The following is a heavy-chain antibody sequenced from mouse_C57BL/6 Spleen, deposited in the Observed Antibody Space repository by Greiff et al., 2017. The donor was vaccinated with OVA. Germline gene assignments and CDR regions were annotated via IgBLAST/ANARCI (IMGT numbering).Heavy chain of an antibody. CDR2: IDPSDSET. V-gene: IGHV1-52*01. CDR1: GYTFTSYW. CDR3: ARSRYYGSSYGYFDV. D-gene: IGHD1-1*01. J-gene: IGHJ1*03. Sequence: QVQLQQPGAELVRPGSSVKLSCKASGYTFTSYWMHWVKQRPIQGLEWIGNIDPSDSETHYNQKFKDKATLTVDKSSSTAYMQLSSLTSEDSAVYYCARSRYYGSSYGYFDVWGTGTTVTVSS.